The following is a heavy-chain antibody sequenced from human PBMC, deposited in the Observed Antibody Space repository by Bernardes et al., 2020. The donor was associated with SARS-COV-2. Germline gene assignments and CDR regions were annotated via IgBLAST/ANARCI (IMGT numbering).Heavy chain of an antibody. Sequence: SETLSLTCAVSGDSISGDEWWSWVRQSPTQGLEWIGQIFYSGATNYNPSLSSRVTISVDKSKNQFALKLTSVTAADTAVYYCAREALTGHTDFWGQGTLVTVSS. CDR1: GDSISGDEW. V-gene: IGHV4-4*02. CDR2: IFYSGAT. CDR3: AREALTGHTDF. D-gene: IGHD3-9*01. J-gene: IGHJ4*02.